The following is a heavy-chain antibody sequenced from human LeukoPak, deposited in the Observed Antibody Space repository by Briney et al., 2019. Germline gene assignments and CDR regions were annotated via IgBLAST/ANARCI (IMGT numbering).Heavy chain of an antibody. V-gene: IGHV3-43*01. J-gene: IGHJ6*03. Sequence: GGSLRLSCAASGFTFDDYTMHWVRQAPGKGLEWVSLISWDGGSTYYADSVKGRFTISRDNSKNTLYLQMNSLRAEDTAVYYCARGVVPAEYYYYMDVWGKGTTVTVSS. D-gene: IGHD2-2*01. CDR1: GFTFDDYT. CDR3: ARGVVPAEYYYYMDV. CDR2: ISWDGGST.